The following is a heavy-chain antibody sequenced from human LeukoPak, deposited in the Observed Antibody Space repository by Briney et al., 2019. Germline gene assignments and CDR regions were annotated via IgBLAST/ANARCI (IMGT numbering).Heavy chain of an antibody. CDR1: GFTFGDYA. V-gene: IGHV3-30*02. CDR3: AKDPHIEYCSSTSCWYFQH. J-gene: IGHJ1*01. CDR2: IRYDGSNK. D-gene: IGHD2-2*01. Sequence: QAGGSLRLSCTASGFTFGDYAMTWVRQAPGKGLEWVAFIRYDGSNKYYADSVKGRFTISRDNSKNTLYLQMNSLRAEDTAVYYCAKDPHIEYCSSTSCWYFQHWGQGTLVTVSS.